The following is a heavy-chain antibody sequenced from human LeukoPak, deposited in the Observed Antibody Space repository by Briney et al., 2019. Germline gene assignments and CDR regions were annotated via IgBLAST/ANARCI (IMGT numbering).Heavy chain of an antibody. D-gene: IGHD3-10*01. CDR3: ARDSGSPGNWFDP. J-gene: IGHJ5*02. Sequence: SETLSLTCTVSGGSISSYYWSWIRQPPGKGLEWIGYIYYSGSTNYNPSLKSRVTISVDTSKNQFSLKLSSVTAADTAVYYCARDSGSPGNWFDPWGQGTLVTVSS. CDR1: GGSISSYY. V-gene: IGHV4-59*01. CDR2: IYYSGST.